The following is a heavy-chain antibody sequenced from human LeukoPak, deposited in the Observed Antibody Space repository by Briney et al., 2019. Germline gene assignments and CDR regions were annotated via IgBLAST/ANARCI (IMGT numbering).Heavy chain of an antibody. CDR1: GASISSYY. Sequence: PSETLSLTCTVSGASISSYYWSCVRQPARKGREWLGRIYASGRTNYNPSLRSRVTMSIDTSNNQFSLRLKSMTAADTAVYYCARDTAYDRNYYYGMDVWGQGTTVTVSS. V-gene: IGHV4-4*07. D-gene: IGHD3-22*01. J-gene: IGHJ6*02. CDR3: ARDTAYDRNYYYGMDV. CDR2: IYASGRT.